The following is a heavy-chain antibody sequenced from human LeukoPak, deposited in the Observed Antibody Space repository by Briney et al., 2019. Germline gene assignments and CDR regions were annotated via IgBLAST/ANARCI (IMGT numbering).Heavy chain of an antibody. J-gene: IGHJ4*02. V-gene: IGHV3-53*01. Sequence: GGSLRLSCAASGFTVGSNYMSWVRQAPGKGLEWVSVIYSGGSTYYADSVKGRFTISRDNSKNTLYLQMNSLRAEDTAVYYCASLLYYYGSGSSFDYWGQGTLVTVSS. D-gene: IGHD3-10*01. CDR3: ASLLYYYGSGSSFDY. CDR2: IYSGGST. CDR1: GFTVGSNY.